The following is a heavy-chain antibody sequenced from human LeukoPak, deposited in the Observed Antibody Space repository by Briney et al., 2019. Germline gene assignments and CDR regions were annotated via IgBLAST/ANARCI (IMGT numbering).Heavy chain of an antibody. CDR3: ARPGYDYDSSGYYYGGGYYFDY. D-gene: IGHD3-22*01. J-gene: IGHJ4*02. CDR2: ISAYNGNT. Sequence: ASVKVSCKASGYTFTSYGISWVRQAPGQGLEWMGWISAYNGNTNYAQKLQGRVTMTTDKSTSTAYMELSSLRSEDTAVYYCARPGYDYDSSGYYYGGGYYFDYWGQGTLVTVSS. V-gene: IGHV1-18*01. CDR1: GYTFTSYG.